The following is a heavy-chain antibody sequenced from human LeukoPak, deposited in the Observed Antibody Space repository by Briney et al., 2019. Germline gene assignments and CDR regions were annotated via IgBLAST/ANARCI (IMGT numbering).Heavy chain of an antibody. CDR3: ARAPLDMVATILDYYYYYMDV. J-gene: IGHJ6*03. CDR2: ISAYNGNT. V-gene: IGHV1-18*01. D-gene: IGHD5-12*01. Sequence: ASVKVSCKASGYTFTSYGISWVRHAPGQGLEWMGWISAYNGNTNYAQKLQGRVTMTTDTSTSTAYMELRSLRSDDTAVYYWARAPLDMVATILDYYYYYMDVWGKGTTVTVSS. CDR1: GYTFTSYG.